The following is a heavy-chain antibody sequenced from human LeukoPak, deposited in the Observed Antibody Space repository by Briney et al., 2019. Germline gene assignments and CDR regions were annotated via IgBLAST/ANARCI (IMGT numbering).Heavy chain of an antibody. CDR3: ARDFYSSGWYGSN. V-gene: IGHV3-7*01. D-gene: IGHD6-19*01. CDR1: GFTVSSNS. J-gene: IGHJ4*02. CDR2: IKQDGSEK. Sequence: GGSLRLSCTVSGFTVSSNSMSWVRQAPGKGLEWVANIKQDGSEKYYVDSVKGRFTISRDNAKNSLYLQMNSLRAEDTAVYYCARDFYSSGWYGSNWGQGTLVTVSS.